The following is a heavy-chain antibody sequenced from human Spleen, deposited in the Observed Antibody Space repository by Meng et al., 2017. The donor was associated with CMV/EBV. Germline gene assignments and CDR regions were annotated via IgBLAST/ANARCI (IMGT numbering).Heavy chain of an antibody. CDR2: INPNSGGT. V-gene: IGHV1-2*02. CDR3: ARDGSAIGYDFWSGYFHPNWFDP. J-gene: IGHJ5*02. Sequence: ASVKVSCKASGYTFTGYYMHWVRQAPGQGLEWMGWINPNSGGTNYAQKFQGRVTMTRDTSISTAYMELSRLRSDDTAVYYCARDGSAIGYDFWSGYFHPNWFDPWGQGTLVTVSS. D-gene: IGHD3-3*01. CDR1: GYTFTGYY.